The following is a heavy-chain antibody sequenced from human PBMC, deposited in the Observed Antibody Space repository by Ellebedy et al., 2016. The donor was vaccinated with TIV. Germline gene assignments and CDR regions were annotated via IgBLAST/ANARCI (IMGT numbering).Heavy chain of an antibody. V-gene: IGHV1-46*01. J-gene: IGHJ6*02. Sequence: AASVKVSCKASGYSFTIYYMYWVRQAPGQGLEWMGIINPNGGSKNYAQKFQGRVTMTSDTSTSTVYMELSSLRSEDTAVYYCARTNHWNGRTGSDVWGQGTTVTVSS. CDR3: ARTNHWNGRTGSDV. D-gene: IGHD1-1*01. CDR1: GYSFTIYY. CDR2: INPNGGSK.